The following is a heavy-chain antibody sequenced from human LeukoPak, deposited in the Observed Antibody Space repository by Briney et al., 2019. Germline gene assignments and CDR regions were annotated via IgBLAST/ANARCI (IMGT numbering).Heavy chain of an antibody. J-gene: IGHJ4*02. D-gene: IGHD1-26*01. Sequence: PSETLSLTCTVSGGSISSYYWSWIRQPPGKGLEWIGYIYYSGSTNYNPSLKSRVTISVDTSKNQFSLKLSSVTAADTAVYYCARVRGSYSEFYFDYWGQGTLVTVSS. CDR2: IYYSGST. CDR1: GGSISSYY. CDR3: ARVRGSYSEFYFDY. V-gene: IGHV4-59*01.